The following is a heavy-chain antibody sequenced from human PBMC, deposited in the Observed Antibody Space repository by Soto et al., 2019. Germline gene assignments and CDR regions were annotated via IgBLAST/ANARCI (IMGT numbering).Heavy chain of an antibody. CDR2: INPNSGGT. J-gene: IGHJ6*02. V-gene: IGHV1-2*04. CDR1: GYTFTGYY. Sequence: GASVKVSCKASGYTFTGYYMHWVRQAPGQGLEWMGWINPNSGGTNYAQKFQGWVTMTRDTSISTAYMELSRLRSDDTAVYYCARDRPNYDFWSGHYYYGMDVWGQGTTVTVSS. D-gene: IGHD3-3*01. CDR3: ARDRPNYDFWSGHYYYGMDV.